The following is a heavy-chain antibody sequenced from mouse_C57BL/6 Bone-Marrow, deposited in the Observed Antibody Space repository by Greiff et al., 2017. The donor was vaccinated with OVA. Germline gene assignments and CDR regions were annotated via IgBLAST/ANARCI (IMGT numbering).Heavy chain of an antibody. CDR1: GFSLTSYG. CDR2: IWSGGST. CDR3: ARMDY. V-gene: IGHV2-2*01. Sequence: QVQLKQSGPGLVQPSQSLSITCTVSGFSLTSYGVHWVRQSPGKGLEWLGVIWSGGSTAYNAAFISRLSISKDNSKSQVFFKMNSLQADDTAIYYCARMDYWGQGTSVTVSS. J-gene: IGHJ4*01.